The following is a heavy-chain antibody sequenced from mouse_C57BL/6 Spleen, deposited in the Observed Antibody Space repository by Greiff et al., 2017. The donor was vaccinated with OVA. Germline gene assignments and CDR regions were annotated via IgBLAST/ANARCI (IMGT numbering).Heavy chain of an antibody. J-gene: IGHJ1*03. CDR2: ISPGSDNT. D-gene: IGHD1-1*02. CDR3: ARSGLWSYWYFDV. CDR1: GYTFTDYY. Sequence: QVQLKQSGAELVRPGASVKLSCKASGYTFTDYYINWVKQRPGQGLEWIARISPGSDNTYYNERVKGKATLTAEKSSSTAYMQLRSLTSEDSAVYFCARSGLWSYWYFDVWDTGTTVTVSS. V-gene: IGHV1-76*01.